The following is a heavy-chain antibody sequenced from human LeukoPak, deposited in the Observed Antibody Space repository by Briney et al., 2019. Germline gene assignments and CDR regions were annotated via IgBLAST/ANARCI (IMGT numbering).Heavy chain of an antibody. D-gene: IGHD3-16*02. J-gene: IGHJ4*02. CDR1: NGAMSAYY. Sequence: SETLPLTCTVSNGAMSAYYWNWIRQSPEKGLEWIGYIHYSGRTNYNPSLKSRLSMSIDTSKNQFSLNLSSVTAADTAVYFCAKTPDLQLSFPQFDSWGQGTLVTVSS. V-gene: IGHV4-59*01. CDR2: IHYSGRT. CDR3: AKTPDLQLSFPQFDS.